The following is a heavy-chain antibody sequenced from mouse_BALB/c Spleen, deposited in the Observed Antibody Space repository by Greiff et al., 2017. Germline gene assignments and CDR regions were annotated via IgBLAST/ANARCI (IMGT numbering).Heavy chain of an antibody. CDR2: INSNGGST. J-gene: IGHJ2*01. CDR3: ARDLPPRGYFDY. CDR1: GFTFSSYG. V-gene: IGHV5-6-3*01. D-gene: IGHD2-10*01. Sequence: EVQVVESGGGLVQPGGSLKLSCAASGFTFSSYGMSWVRQTPDKRLELVATINSNGGSTYYPDSVKGRFTISRDNAKNTLYLQMSSLKSEDTAMYYCARDLPPRGYFDYWGQGTTLTVSS.